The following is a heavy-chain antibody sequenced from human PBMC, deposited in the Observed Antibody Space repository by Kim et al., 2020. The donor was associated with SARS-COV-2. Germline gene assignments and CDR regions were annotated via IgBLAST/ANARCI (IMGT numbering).Heavy chain of an antibody. CDR2: IYSNGRT. Sequence: GGSLRLSCAASALTVSSNHMNWVRQAPGKGLEWVSVIYSNGRTSYADSVKGRFTISRDYSKNTLNLEMNSLRADDTAVYFCARDPLGDGYSFSDYWGQGTLVTVSS. CDR1: ALTVSSNH. V-gene: IGHV3-53*01. J-gene: IGHJ4*02. D-gene: IGHD4-4*01. CDR3: ARDPLGDGYSFSDY.